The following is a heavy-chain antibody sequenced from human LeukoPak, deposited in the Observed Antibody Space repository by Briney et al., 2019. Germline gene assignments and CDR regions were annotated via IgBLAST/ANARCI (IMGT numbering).Heavy chain of an antibody. CDR3: ARRVTYDSRAYYCLDY. CDR1: GYSFTSYW. V-gene: IGHV5-51*01. J-gene: IGHJ4*02. Sequence: GEPLNISCTGSGYSFTSYWIGWARQKPGKGREWMGIIFPGDSDTRYSPSFQGQVTISADKSISTAYLQWSSLKASDTAMYYCARRVTYDSRAYYCLDYWGQGTLVTVSS. D-gene: IGHD3-22*01. CDR2: IFPGDSDT.